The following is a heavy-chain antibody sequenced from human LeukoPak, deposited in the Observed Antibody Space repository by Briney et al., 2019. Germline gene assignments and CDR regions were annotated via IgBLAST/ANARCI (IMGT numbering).Heavy chain of an antibody. Sequence: PSETLSLTCTVSGGSISSSSYYWGWIRQPPGKGLEWIGLLYYSGSTYYNPSLKSRVTISVDTSKNQFSLKLSSVTAADTAVYYCARQGSGGRAFDIWGQGTMVTVSS. V-gene: IGHV4-39*01. J-gene: IGHJ3*02. D-gene: IGHD1-26*01. CDR1: GGSISSSSYY. CDR2: LYYSGST. CDR3: ARQGSGGRAFDI.